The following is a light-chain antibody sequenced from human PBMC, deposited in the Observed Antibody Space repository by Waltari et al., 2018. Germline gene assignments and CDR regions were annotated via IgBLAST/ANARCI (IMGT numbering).Light chain of an antibody. Sequence: EVVLTQSPATLSLSPGERATLSCRASQSVSVNLAWYQQRPGQAPRLLIYSASTRATGIPARFSGGGSGTEFTLTISSLESEDFAVYYCQQSHNWPPLTFGGGTKVEIK. J-gene: IGKJ4*01. CDR2: SAS. V-gene: IGKV3-15*01. CDR3: QQSHNWPPLT. CDR1: QSVSVN.